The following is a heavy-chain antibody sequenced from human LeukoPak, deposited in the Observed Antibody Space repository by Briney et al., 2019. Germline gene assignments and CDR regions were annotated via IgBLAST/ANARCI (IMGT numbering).Heavy chain of an antibody. V-gene: IGHV1-18*01. Sequence: ASVKVSCKASGYTFINYGISWVRQAPGQGLEWMGWISTYNGNTNYAQNFQGRVTMTTDTFTSTAYMELRSLRSDDTAVYYCARAPYCSCGSCNHFYYSMGVWGQGTTVTVSS. J-gene: IGHJ6*02. D-gene: IGHD2-15*01. CDR3: ARAPYCSCGSCNHFYYSMGV. CDR1: GYTFINYG. CDR2: ISTYNGNT.